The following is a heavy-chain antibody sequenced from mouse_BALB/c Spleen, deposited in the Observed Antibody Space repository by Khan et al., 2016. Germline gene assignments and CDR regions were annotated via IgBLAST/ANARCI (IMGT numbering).Heavy chain of an antibody. CDR2: ISSGSSTI. Sequence: EVELVESGGDLVQPGGSRKLSCAASGFTFSSFGMHWVRQAPEKGLEWVAYISSGSSTIFYADTVMGRFTISRDNPKNTLFLQMTSLRSEDTAIYYCAQERAAVVPFAYWGQGTLVTVSA. CDR3: AQERAAVVPFAY. CDR1: GFTFSSFG. J-gene: IGHJ3*01. D-gene: IGHD1-1*01. V-gene: IGHV5-17*02.